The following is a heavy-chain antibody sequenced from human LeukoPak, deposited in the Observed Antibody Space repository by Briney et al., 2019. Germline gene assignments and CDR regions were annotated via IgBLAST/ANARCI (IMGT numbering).Heavy chain of an antibody. CDR1: GLTFSDYY. CDR2: INIGGTNT. Sequence: GGSLRLSCAASGLTFSDYYMSWIRQAPGKGLERLSYINIGGTNTHYADSVKGRFTISRDNAKKSLYLEMTNLRAEDTAVYYCATDGAGFDTWGQGVLVTVSS. CDR3: ATDGAGFDT. V-gene: IGHV3-11*01. J-gene: IGHJ5*02.